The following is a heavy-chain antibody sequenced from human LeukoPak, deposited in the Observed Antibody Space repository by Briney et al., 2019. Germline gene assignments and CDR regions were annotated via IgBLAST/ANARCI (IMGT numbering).Heavy chain of an antibody. CDR1: GGTFSSYA. V-gene: IGHV1-69*04. D-gene: IGHD5-24*01. Sequence: SVKVSCKASGGTFSSYAISWVRQAPGQGLEWMGRIIPILGIANYAQKFQGRVTITADKSTSTAYMELSSLRSEDTAVYYCARDRVGDGYNGLDYWGQGTLVTVSS. CDR2: IIPILGIA. J-gene: IGHJ4*02. CDR3: ARDRVGDGYNGLDY.